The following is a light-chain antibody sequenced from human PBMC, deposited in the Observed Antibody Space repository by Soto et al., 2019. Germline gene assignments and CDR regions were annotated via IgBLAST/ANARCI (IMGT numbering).Light chain of an antibody. V-gene: IGLV2-14*01. CDR2: EVS. Sequence: QSALTQPASVSGSPGQSITISCTGTSSDVGGYKYVSWYQQHPGKAPKLMIYEVSNRPSGVSNRFSGSKSGNTASLTISGLQAEDEADYYCSSYTSSSPWVFGTGTKVTVL. CDR1: SSDVGGYKY. CDR3: SSYTSSSPWV. J-gene: IGLJ1*01.